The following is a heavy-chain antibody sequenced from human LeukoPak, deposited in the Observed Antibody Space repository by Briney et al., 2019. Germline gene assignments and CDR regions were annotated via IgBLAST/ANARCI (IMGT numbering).Heavy chain of an antibody. CDR3: ARGGYLVYYYYYGMDV. CDR2: TYYRSKWYN. J-gene: IGHJ6*02. V-gene: IGHV6-1*01. Sequence: SQTLSLTRAISGDSVSSNSAAWNWIRQSPSRGLEWLGRTYYRSKWYNDYAVSVKSRITINPDTSKNQFSLQLNSVTPEDTAVYYCARGGYLVYYYYYGMDVWGQGTTVTVSS. D-gene: IGHD5-12*01. CDR1: GDSVSSNSAA.